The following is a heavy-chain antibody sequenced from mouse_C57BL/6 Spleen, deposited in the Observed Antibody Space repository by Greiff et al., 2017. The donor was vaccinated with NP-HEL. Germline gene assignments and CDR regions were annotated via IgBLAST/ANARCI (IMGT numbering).Heavy chain of an antibody. CDR1: GYTFTSYW. CDR3: AYSSGYPYYYEY. D-gene: IGHD3-2*02. V-gene: IGHV1-64*01. Sequence: QVQLQQPGAELVKPGASVKLSCKASGYTFTSYWMHWVKQRPGQGLEWIGMIHPNSGSTNYNEKFKSKATLTVDKSSSTAYMQLSSLTSEDSAVYYCAYSSGYPYYYEYWGKGATLTVSS. J-gene: IGHJ2*01. CDR2: IHPNSGST.